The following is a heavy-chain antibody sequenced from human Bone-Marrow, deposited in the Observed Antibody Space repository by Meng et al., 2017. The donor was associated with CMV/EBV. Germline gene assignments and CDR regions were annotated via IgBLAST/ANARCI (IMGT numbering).Heavy chain of an antibody. CDR1: GFTFSSYG. V-gene: IGHV3-30*18. CDR3: AKGLGYGDCALGETP. J-gene: IGHJ5*02. D-gene: IGHD4-17*01. Sequence: SGFTFSSYGMHWVRQAPGKGLEWVAVISYDGSNKYYADSVKGRFTISRDNSKNTLYLQMNSLRAEDTAVYYCAKGLGYGDCALGETPWGQGTLVTVSS. CDR2: ISYDGSNK.